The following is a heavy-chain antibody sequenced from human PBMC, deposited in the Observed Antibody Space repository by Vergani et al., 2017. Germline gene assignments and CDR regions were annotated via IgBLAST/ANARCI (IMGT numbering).Heavy chain of an antibody. CDR2: IGVSANSI. D-gene: IGHD4-11*01. V-gene: IGHV3-48*01. CDR1: GFTFSAYS. CDR3: VRDPDYSTFDS. J-gene: IGHJ4*02. Sequence: DVRLVESGGGVVQPGGSLRLSCAASGFTFSAYSMNWVRQTPGKGLEWISYIGVSANSIYYADSVMGRFAISRDNARNLLFLQMNSLRADDSALYFCVRDPDYSTFDSWGQGTLVTVS.